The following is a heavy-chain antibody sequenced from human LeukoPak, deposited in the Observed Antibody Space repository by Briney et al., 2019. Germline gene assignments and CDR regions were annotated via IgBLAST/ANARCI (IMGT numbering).Heavy chain of an antibody. D-gene: IGHD6-25*01. Sequence: KASETLSLTCAVYGGSFSGYYWSWIRQPPGKGLEWIGEINHSGSTNYNPSLKSRVTISVDTSKNQFSLKLSSVTAADTAVYYCARPSRGYARFMDVWGKGTTVTISS. V-gene: IGHV4-34*01. CDR2: INHSGST. J-gene: IGHJ6*03. CDR1: GGSFSGYY. CDR3: ARPSRGYARFMDV.